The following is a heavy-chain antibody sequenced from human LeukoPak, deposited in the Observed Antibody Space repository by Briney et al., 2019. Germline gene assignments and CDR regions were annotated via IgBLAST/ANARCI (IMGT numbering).Heavy chain of an antibody. V-gene: IGHV4-61*02. CDR1: GGSISSGIYY. Sequence: SETLSLTCTVLGGSISSGIYYWSWIRQPAGKGLEWIGRIYTSGSTNYNPSLKSRVTISVDTSKNQFSLKLSSVTAADTAVYYCARSHPLYYGSGPPDYWGQGTLVTVSS. J-gene: IGHJ4*02. CDR2: IYTSGST. D-gene: IGHD3-10*01. CDR3: ARSHPLYYGSGPPDY.